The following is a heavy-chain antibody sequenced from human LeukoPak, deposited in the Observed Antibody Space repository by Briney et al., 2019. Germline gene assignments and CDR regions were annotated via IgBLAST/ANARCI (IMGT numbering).Heavy chain of an antibody. J-gene: IGHJ6*02. D-gene: IGHD3-16*01. V-gene: IGHV3-23*01. CDR3: ARNQQLGGHSYYYYGMDV. CDR1: GFTSIAYA. Sequence: GGSLRLSCVGSGFTSIAYALTWARQAPGKGLEWVSGISGGGATTYYADSVKGRFTISRDNSKNTLYLQMNSLRADDTAIYYCARNQQLGGHSYYYYGMDVWGQGTTVTVSS. CDR2: ISGGGATT.